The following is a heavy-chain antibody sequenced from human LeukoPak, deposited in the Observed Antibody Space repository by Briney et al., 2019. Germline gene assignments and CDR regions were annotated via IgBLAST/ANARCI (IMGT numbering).Heavy chain of an antibody. CDR3: ARDQNYYDRSGYYGIDC. J-gene: IGHJ4*02. D-gene: IGHD3-22*01. V-gene: IGHV1-2*02. CDR1: GYTFTGYY. CDR2: INPNNGGT. Sequence: GASVKVSCKASGYTFTGYYIHWVRQAPGQGLEWMGWINPNNGGTNYVQKFQDRVNVTRETSITPAYWELSRLRSHDTAVYYCARDQNYYDRSGYYGIDCWGQGTLVTVSS.